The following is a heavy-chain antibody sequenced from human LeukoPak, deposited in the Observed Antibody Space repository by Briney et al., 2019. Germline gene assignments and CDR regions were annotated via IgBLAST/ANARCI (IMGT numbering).Heavy chain of an antibody. CDR1: GGSISSGSYY. V-gene: IGHV4-61*02. CDR2: IYTSGST. J-gene: IGHJ6*03. D-gene: IGHD3-10*01. Sequence: SETLSLTCTVSGGSISSGSYYWSWIRQPAGKGLEWIGRIYTSGSTNYNPSLKSRVTISVDTSKNQFSLKLSSVTAADTAVHYCARGRGSGFYYYYYMDVWGKGTTVTVSS. CDR3: ARGRGSGFYYYYYMDV.